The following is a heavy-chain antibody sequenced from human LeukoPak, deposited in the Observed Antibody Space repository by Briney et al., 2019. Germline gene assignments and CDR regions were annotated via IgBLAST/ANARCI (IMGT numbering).Heavy chain of an antibody. D-gene: IGHD6-13*01. CDR2: MNPNSGNT. Sequence: ASVKVSCKASGYTFTSYDINWVRQATGQGLEWMGWMNPNSGNTGYAQKFQGRVTITRNTSISTAYMELSSLRSEDTAVYYCARVARIAAAGRVSYYFDYWGQGTLVTVSS. V-gene: IGHV1-8*03. CDR3: ARVARIAAAGRVSYYFDY. CDR1: GYTFTSYD. J-gene: IGHJ4*02.